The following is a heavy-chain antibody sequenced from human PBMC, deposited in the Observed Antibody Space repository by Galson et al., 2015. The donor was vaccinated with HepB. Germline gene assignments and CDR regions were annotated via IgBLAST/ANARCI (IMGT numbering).Heavy chain of an antibody. V-gene: IGHV1-18*01. J-gene: IGHJ5*02. D-gene: IGHD2-15*01. CDR3: ARGALVVVVDATQNNWFDP. CDR2: ISGYNRKT. CDR1: GYTFSSYS. Sequence: SVKVSCKASGYTFSSYSITWVRQAPGQGLEWMGWISGYNRKTDYARQLQGGVTMTTDTSTSTAYMELKSLRSDDTAVYYCARGALVVVVDATQNNWFDPWGQGTLVTVSS.